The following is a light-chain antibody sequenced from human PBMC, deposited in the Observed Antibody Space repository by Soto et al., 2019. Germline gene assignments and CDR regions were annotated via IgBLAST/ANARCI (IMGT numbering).Light chain of an antibody. CDR3: QQDYNLPLT. Sequence: EIVITQSPATLSLSPGERAILSCRASQNIGSSSLSWYQQRPGQAPRLLIYAASTRATGIPARFSGGGSGTDFTLTISSLQPEDFAVYYCQQDYNLPLTFGGGTKVEIK. J-gene: IGKJ4*01. V-gene: IGKV3D-7*01. CDR2: AAS. CDR1: QNIGSSS.